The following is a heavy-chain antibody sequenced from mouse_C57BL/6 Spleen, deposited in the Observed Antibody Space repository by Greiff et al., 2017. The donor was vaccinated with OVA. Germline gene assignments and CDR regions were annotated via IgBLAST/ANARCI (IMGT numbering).Heavy chain of an antibody. CDR2: IYPGDGDT. V-gene: IGHV1-80*01. D-gene: IGHD4-1*01. Sequence: QVQLQQSGAELVKPGASVKISCKASGYAFSSYWMNWVKQRPGKGLEWIGQIYPGDGDTNYNGKFKGKATLTADKSSSTAYMQLSSLTSEDSAVYFCAREWTGTRAMDYWGQGTSVTVSS. CDR1: GYAFSSYW. CDR3: AREWTGTRAMDY. J-gene: IGHJ4*01.